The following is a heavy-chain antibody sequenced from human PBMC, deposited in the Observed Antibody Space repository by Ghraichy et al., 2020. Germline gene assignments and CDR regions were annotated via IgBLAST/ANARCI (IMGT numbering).Heavy chain of an antibody. CDR2: ITGSGSNV. CDR3: ARDSYGSGRLPFDS. V-gene: IGHV3-48*01. J-gene: IGHJ4*02. Sequence: GSLRLSCAASGFTFSTYNMNWVRQAPGKGLEWVSYITGSGSNVYYADSVKGRFTISRDNAKNSLSLQMNNLRAEDTAVFYCARDSYGSGRLPFDSWGQGTLVTVSS. D-gene: IGHD3-10*01. CDR1: GFTFSTYN.